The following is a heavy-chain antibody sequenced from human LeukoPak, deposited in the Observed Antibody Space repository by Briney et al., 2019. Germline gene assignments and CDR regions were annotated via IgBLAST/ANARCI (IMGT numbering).Heavy chain of an antibody. CDR3: VTYSLAVAGADH. V-gene: IGHV3-11*04. J-gene: IGHJ5*02. CDR2: ISSSGNAI. D-gene: IGHD6-19*01. CDR1: GFTFSDYY. Sequence: GGSLRLSCAAFGFTFSDYYMSWIRQAPGEGLEWVSHISSSGNAIRYADSVKGRFTISRDNAKNSLYLQMNSLRAEDTAVYYCVTYSLAVAGADHWGQGTLVTVSS.